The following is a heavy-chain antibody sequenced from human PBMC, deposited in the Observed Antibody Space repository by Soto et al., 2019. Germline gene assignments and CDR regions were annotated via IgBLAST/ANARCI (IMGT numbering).Heavy chain of an antibody. CDR1: GFTFSSYA. J-gene: IGHJ4*02. Sequence: QVQLVESGGGVVQPGRSLRLSCAASGFTFSSYAMHWVRQAPGKGLEWVAVISYDGSNKYYADSVKGRFTISRDHSKNTLYLQMNSLRAGDTAVYYCASDDYGYFDWSVGFDYWGQGTRVTVSS. CDR3: ASDDYGYFDWSVGFDY. V-gene: IGHV3-30-3*01. CDR2: ISYDGSNK. D-gene: IGHD3-9*01.